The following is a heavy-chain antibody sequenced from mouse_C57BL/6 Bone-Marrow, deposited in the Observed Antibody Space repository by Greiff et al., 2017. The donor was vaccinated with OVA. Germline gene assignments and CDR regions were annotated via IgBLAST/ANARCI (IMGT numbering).Heavy chain of an antibody. J-gene: IGHJ1*03. CDR1: GFTFSDYY. D-gene: IGHD2-2*01. V-gene: IGHV5-16*01. CDR2: INYDGSST. CDR3: AREGGYPLYWYFDV. Sequence: EVKLVESEGGLVQPGSSMKLSCTASGFTFSDYYMAWVRQVPEKGLEWVANINYDGSSTYYLDSLKSRFIISRDNAKNILYLQMSSLKSEDTATYYCAREGGYPLYWYFDVWVTGTTVTVSS.